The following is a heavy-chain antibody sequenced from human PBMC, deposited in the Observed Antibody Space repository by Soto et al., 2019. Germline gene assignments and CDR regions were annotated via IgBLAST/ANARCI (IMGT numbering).Heavy chain of an antibody. Sequence: ASVKVSCKASGYTFTGYYMHWVRQAPGQGLEWMGWINPNSGGTNYAQKFQGRVTMTRDTSISTAYMELSRLRSDDTAVYYCARDLVVPDYGNWFDTWGQGTLVTVSS. CDR1: GYTFTGYY. CDR2: INPNSGGT. V-gene: IGHV1-2*02. D-gene: IGHD2-2*01. CDR3: ARDLVVPDYGNWFDT. J-gene: IGHJ5*02.